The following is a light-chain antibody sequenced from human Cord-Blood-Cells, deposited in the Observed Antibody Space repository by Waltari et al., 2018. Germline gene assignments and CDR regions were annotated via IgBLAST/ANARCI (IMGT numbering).Light chain of an antibody. J-gene: IGLJ1*01. CDR2: DVS. V-gene: IGLV2-14*01. CDR3: SSYTSSSTLHV. CDR1: SSDVGGYNY. Sequence: QSALTQPASVSGSPGQSITIPCTGTSSDVGGYNYVSWYQQHPGKAPKLMIYDVSNRPSGVSNRFSGSKSGNTASLTISGLQAEDEADYYYSSYTSSSTLHVFGTGTKVTVL.